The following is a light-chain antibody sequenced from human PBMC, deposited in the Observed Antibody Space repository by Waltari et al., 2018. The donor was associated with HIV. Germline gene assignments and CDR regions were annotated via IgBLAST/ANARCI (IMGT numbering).Light chain of an antibody. CDR2: DIK. V-gene: IGLV1-51*01. Sequence: QSVLTQPPSVSAAPGQKVTISCSGSSSNIGNNYVSWYQQLPGTAPKLLIYDIKNRPSGIPDRSPGSKSGTSATRGITGLQTGEQADYYCGTWDSSLSVVVLGGGTKRTVL. J-gene: IGLJ2*01. CDR3: GTWDSSLSVVV. CDR1: SSNIGNNY.